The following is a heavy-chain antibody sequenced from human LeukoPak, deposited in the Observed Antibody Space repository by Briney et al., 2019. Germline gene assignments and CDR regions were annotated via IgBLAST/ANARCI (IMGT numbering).Heavy chain of an antibody. Sequence: GGSLRLSCTASGVTASGVTFSSYAMSWVRQAPGKGLEWVSAVSGSGASTYYADSVKGRFTISRHNSKNTLYLQMSSLRADDTAVYYCAKQARQYDRTGWHDTFDIWGQGTMVTVSS. D-gene: IGHD3-22*01. J-gene: IGHJ3*02. CDR3: AKQARQYDRTGWHDTFDI. V-gene: IGHV3-23*01. CDR1: GVTFSSYA. CDR2: VSGSGAST.